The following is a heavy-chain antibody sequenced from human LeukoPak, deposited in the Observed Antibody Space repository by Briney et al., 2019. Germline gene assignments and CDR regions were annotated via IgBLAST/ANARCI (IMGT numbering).Heavy chain of an antibody. J-gene: IGHJ5*02. CDR1: GGTFSSYA. Sequence: ASVKVSCKASGGTFSSYAISWVRQAPGQGLEWMGGIIPIFGTANYAQKFQGRVTITADESTSTAYMELSSLRSEDTAVYYCARLIPHYYGSSGPNWFDPWGQGTLVTVSS. CDR2: IIPIFGTA. CDR3: ARLIPHYYGSSGPNWFDP. D-gene: IGHD3-22*01. V-gene: IGHV1-69*01.